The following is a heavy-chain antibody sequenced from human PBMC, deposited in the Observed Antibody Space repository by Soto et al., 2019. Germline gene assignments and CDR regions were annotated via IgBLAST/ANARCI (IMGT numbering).Heavy chain of an antibody. Sequence: QVQLVESGGGVVQPGRSLRLSCAASGFPFSTYGMHWVREGPGKGLEWVAVISYDGSNKYYAASVKGRFTISRDNSKNTLYLQMNSLRPEDTALYYCVGGQYYFDYRGQGTLVTVSS. CDR1: GFPFSTYG. J-gene: IGHJ4*02. D-gene: IGHD3-10*01. V-gene: IGHV3-30*03. CDR2: ISYDGSNK. CDR3: VGGQYYFDY.